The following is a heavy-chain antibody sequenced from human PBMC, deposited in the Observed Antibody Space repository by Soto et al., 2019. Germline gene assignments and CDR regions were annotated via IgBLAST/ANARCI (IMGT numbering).Heavy chain of an antibody. CDR3: ARDIYDVIFGVVATDY. CDR2: IYYSGST. D-gene: IGHD3-3*01. V-gene: IGHV4-39*07. Sequence: SETLSLTCTVSGGSISSSSYYWGWIRQPPGKGLEWIGSIYYSGSTNYNPSLKSRVTISVDTSKNQFSLKLRSVTAADTAVYYCARDIYDVIFGVVATDYWGQGTLVTVSS. CDR1: GGSISSSSYY. J-gene: IGHJ4*02.